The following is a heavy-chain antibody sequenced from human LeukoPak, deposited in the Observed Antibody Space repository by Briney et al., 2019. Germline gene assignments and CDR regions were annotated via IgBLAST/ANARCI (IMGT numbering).Heavy chain of an antibody. V-gene: IGHV1-69*13. J-gene: IGHJ6*03. CDR1: GGTFSSYA. D-gene: IGHD3-3*01. CDR2: IIPIFGTA. CDR3: ARVKIFGVVHHYYYYYMDV. Sequence: ASVKVSCKASGGTFSSYAISWVRQAPGQGLEWMGGIIPIFGTANYAQKFQGRVTITADESTSTAYMELSSLRSEVTAVYYCARVKIFGVVHHYYYYYMDVWGKGTTVTVSS.